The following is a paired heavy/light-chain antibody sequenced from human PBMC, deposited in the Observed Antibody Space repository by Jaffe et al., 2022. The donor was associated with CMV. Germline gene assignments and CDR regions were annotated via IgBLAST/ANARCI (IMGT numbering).Heavy chain of an antibody. J-gene: IGHJ6*02. V-gene: IGHV3-15*01. CDR3: TTGSCSGAPCATSRWDDYYYGLDV. CDR1: GFSFTNAW. CDR2: IKSKTDGGTI. Sequence: VQLVESGGGLVQSGGSLRLSCAASGFSFTNAWMTWVRQAPGKGLEWVGRIKSKTDGGTIDYGAPVKGRFTISRDDSKSTVYLQMNSLKTEDTGVYYCTTGSCSGAPCATSRWDDYYYGLDVWGQGTTVTVSS. D-gene: IGHD2-15*01.
Light chain of an antibody. Sequence: QSVLTQPPSVSGTPGQRVTIYCSGSISNVGNNYVYWYQQLPGTAPKLLIYRNKQRPSGVPDRFSASKSGTSASLAISGLRSEDEAVYFCAAYTDSLSGVLFGGGTKLTVL. CDR1: ISNVGNNY. CDR3: AAYTDSLSGVL. CDR2: RNK. V-gene: IGLV1-47*01. J-gene: IGLJ2*01.